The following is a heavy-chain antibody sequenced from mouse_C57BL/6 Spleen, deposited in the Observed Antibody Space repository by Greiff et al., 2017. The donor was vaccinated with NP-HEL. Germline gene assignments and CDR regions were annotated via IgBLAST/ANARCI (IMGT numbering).Heavy chain of an antibody. J-gene: IGHJ4*01. CDR2: IHPNSGGT. V-gene: IGHV1-72*01. D-gene: IGHD4-1*01. Sequence: QVQLQQSGAELVKPGASVKLSCKASGYTFTSYWMHWVKQRPGRGLEWIGWIHPNSGGTKYNEKFKSKATLTVGKPSSTAYMQLSSLTSEDSAVYYCARELGRDAMDYWGQGTSVTVSS. CDR3: ARELGRDAMDY. CDR1: GYTFTSYW.